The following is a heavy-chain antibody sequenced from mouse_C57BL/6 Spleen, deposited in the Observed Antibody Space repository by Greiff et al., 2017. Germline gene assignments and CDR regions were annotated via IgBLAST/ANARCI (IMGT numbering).Heavy chain of an antibody. CDR3: AGNWDWFAY. D-gene: IGHD4-1*01. V-gene: IGHV5-9*01. Sequence: EVQGVESGGGLVKPGGSLKLSCAASGFTFSSYTMSWVRQTPEKRLEWVATISGGGGNTYYPDSVKGRFTISRDNAKNTLYLQMSSLRSEDTALYYCAGNWDWFAYWGQGTLVTVSA. J-gene: IGHJ3*01. CDR2: ISGGGGNT. CDR1: GFTFSSYT.